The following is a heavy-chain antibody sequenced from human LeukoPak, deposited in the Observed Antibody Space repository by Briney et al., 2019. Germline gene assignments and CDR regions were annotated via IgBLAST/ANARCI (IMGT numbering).Heavy chain of an antibody. D-gene: IGHD6-19*01. CDR2: ISSSSSYI. CDR3: ARETNWYSSGWYFDY. CDR1: GFSLSSYS. Sequence: PGGSLRLSCAASGFSLSSYSMNWVRQAPGKGLEWVSSISSSSSYIYYADSVKGRFTLSRDNAKKSLHLQMNSLRAEDTAVYYCARETNWYSSGWYFDYWGQGTLVTVSS. J-gene: IGHJ4*02. V-gene: IGHV3-21*01.